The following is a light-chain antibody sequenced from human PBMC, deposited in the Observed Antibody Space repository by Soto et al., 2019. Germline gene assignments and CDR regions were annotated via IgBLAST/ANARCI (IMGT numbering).Light chain of an antibody. CDR1: QSVSSNY. V-gene: IGKV3-20*01. Sequence: EIVLTQSPGTLSLSPGERATLSCRASQSVSSNYLTGYQPKPGQAPRPLIYGASSRATGIPDRFSGSGAGTDFTLTISRLESEDFAVYYCQQYGSSPWTFGQGTKVEIK. J-gene: IGKJ1*01. CDR3: QQYGSSPWT. CDR2: GAS.